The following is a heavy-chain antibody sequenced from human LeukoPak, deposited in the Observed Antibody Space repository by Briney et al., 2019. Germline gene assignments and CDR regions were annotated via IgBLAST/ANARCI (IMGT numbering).Heavy chain of an antibody. V-gene: IGHV4-59*08. CDR1: GGSINTYY. Sequence: SETLSLTCTVSGGSINTYYWSWIRQSPGKGLEWIGYIYFSGSTNYNPSLKSRVTISVDASKNQFSLKLRSVTAADTAVYYCARHGQKYDSSFDYWGQGTLVTVSS. CDR2: IYFSGST. CDR3: ARHGQKYDSSFDY. J-gene: IGHJ4*02. D-gene: IGHD6-13*01.